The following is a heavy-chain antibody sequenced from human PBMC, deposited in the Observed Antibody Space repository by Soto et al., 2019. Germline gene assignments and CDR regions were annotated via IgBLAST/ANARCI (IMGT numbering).Heavy chain of an antibody. V-gene: IGHV1-69*13. D-gene: IGHD6-19*01. CDR1: GGTFSSYT. Sequence: SVKVSCKASGGTFSSYTISWVRQAPGQGLEWMGGIIPILGTANYAQKFQGRVTITADESTSTAYMELSSLRSEDTAVYYCARGLNDSSGWNYYYYGMDVWGQGTTVTVSS. CDR3: ARGLNDSSGWNYYYYGMDV. J-gene: IGHJ6*02. CDR2: IIPILGTA.